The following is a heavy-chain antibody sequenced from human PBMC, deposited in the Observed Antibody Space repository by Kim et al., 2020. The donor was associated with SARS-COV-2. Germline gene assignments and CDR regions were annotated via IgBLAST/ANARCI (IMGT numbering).Heavy chain of an antibody. CDR3: ARARITRIVVVNAFDI. CDR1: GGSISSGGYY. V-gene: IGHV4-31*03. CDR2: IYYSGST. J-gene: IGHJ3*02. Sequence: SETLSLTCTVSGGSISSGGYYWSWIRQHPGKGLEWIGYIYYSGSTYYNPSLKSRVTISVDTSKNQFSLKLSSVTAADTAVYYCARARITRIVVVNAFDIWGQGKMVTVSS. D-gene: IGHD3-22*01.